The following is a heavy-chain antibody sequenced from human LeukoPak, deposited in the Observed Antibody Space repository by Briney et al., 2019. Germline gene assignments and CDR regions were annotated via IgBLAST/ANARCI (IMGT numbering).Heavy chain of an antibody. J-gene: IGHJ1*01. V-gene: IGHV1-2*02. Sequence: ASVKVSCKASGFTFTGYYMHWVRQAPGQGLEWMGWINPNSGGTNYAQKFQGRVTMTRDTSITTAYMELTSLRSDDTAVYYCARGKAYGSGSYYSEYFQHWGQGTLVTVSS. CDR3: ARGKAYGSGSYYSEYFQH. CDR1: GFTFTGYY. CDR2: INPNSGGT. D-gene: IGHD3-10*01.